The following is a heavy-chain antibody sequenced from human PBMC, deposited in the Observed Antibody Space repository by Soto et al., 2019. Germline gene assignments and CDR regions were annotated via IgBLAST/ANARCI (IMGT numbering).Heavy chain of an antibody. Sequence: SETLSLTCTVSGGSISSYYWSWIRQPPGKGLEWIGYIYYSGSTNYNPSLKSRVTISVDTSKNQFSLKLSSVTAADTAVFYCARHITMVRGDPDAFDIWGQGTRVTVSS. J-gene: IGHJ3*02. CDR2: IYYSGST. CDR3: ARHITMVRGDPDAFDI. D-gene: IGHD3-10*01. CDR1: GGSISSYY. V-gene: IGHV4-59*08.